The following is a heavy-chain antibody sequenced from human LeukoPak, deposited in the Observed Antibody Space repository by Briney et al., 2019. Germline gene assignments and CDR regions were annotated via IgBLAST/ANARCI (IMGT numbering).Heavy chain of an antibody. J-gene: IGHJ4*02. D-gene: IGHD1-26*01. CDR1: GFTFSSYG. CDR3: AKGVVGATSYFDY. Sequence: GGSLRLSCAASGFTFSSYGIHWVRQAPGKGLEWVAVISFDGNNKYYADSVKGRFTISRDSSKNTLYLQMNSLRAEDTAVYYCAKGVVGATSYFDYWGQGTLVTVSS. V-gene: IGHV3-30*18. CDR2: ISFDGNNK.